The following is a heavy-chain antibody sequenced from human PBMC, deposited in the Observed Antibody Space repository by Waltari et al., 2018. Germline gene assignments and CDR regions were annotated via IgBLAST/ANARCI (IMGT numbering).Heavy chain of an antibody. Sequence: EVQLVESGGGLVQPGGSLRLSCAASGSTFGTDGTNWVRQPPGKGLEWVLRINIDGGYIIYKDSVKGRFTISRDNAKNTLFLQLNSLRAEDTAVYYCARKGGRGYPYGPFYYDHWGQGTLVTVSP. D-gene: IGHD5-18*01. CDR1: GSTFGTDG. V-gene: IGHV3-74*01. CDR3: ARKGGRGYPYGPFYYDH. J-gene: IGHJ4*02. CDR2: INIDGGYI.